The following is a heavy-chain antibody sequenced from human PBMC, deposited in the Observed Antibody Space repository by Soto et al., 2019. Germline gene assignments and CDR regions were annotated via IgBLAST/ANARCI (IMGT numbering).Heavy chain of an antibody. CDR2: ISYDGSNK. V-gene: IGHV3-30*18. D-gene: IGHD1-1*01. J-gene: IGHJ6*02. CDR3: AKSRDAYNFYFYYGMDV. CDR1: GFIFSGYD. Sequence: QVQLVESGGGVVQPGRSLRLSCAASGFIFSGYDIHWVRQAPGKGLEWVAGISYDGSNKYYADSVKGRFTISRDNSKNTLYLQGSSLRAEDTAVYYCAKSRDAYNFYFYYGMDVWGQGTSVTVSS.